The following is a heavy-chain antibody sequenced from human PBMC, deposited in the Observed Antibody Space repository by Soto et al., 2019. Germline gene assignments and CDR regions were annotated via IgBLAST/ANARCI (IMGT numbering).Heavy chain of an antibody. V-gene: IGHV3-48*03. D-gene: IGHD3-22*01. Sequence: EVQLVESGGGLVQPGGSLRLSCEASGFTFSSYDMNWVRQAPGKGLEWLSYISGSGRTIYYADSVKGRFTISRDSAKKSLFLQMNSLRAEDTALYYCARGDDNSGYYYAFDYWGQGTPVTVFS. CDR3: ARGDDNSGYYYAFDY. J-gene: IGHJ4*02. CDR1: GFTFSSYD. CDR2: ISGSGRTI.